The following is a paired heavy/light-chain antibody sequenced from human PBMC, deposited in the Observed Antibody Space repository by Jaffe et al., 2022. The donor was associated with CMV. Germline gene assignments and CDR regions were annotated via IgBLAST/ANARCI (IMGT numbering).Light chain of an antibody. J-gene: IGKJ1*01. V-gene: IGKV1-5*03. CDR2: KAS. Sequence: DIQMTQSPSTLSASVGDRVTITCRASQSISRWLAWYQQKPGKTPKLLIYKASSLETGVPSRFSGSGSGTEFTLTISSLQPDDFATYYCQQYNSYPRTFGQGTKVEIK. CDR1: QSISRW. CDR3: QQYNSYPRT.
Heavy chain of an antibody. V-gene: IGHV3-23*01. CDR3: ARREGVLDV. D-gene: IGHD3-10*01. CDR1: GFTFDIYA. Sequence: EVQLLESGGGLVQPGGSLRLSCAASGFTFDIYAMTWVRQAPGKGLEWVSGISDSGDTTYYADSVKGRFTISRDNSRNTLYLQVNNLRAEDTAVYYCARREGVLDVWGQGTTVTVSS. J-gene: IGHJ6*02. CDR2: ISDSGDTT.